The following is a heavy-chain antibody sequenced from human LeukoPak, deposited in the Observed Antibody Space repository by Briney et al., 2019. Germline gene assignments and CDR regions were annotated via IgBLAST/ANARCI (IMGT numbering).Heavy chain of an antibody. V-gene: IGHV3-66*01. D-gene: IGHD3-22*01. CDR2: IYSGGST. CDR1: GFTVSSNY. Sequence: GGSLRLSCVASGFTVSSNYMSWVRQAPGKGLEWVSVIYSGGSTYYADSVKGRFTISRDNSKNTLYLQMNSLRAEDTAVYYCAKIVVVPDDAFDIWGQGTMVTVSS. CDR3: AKIVVVPDDAFDI. J-gene: IGHJ3*02.